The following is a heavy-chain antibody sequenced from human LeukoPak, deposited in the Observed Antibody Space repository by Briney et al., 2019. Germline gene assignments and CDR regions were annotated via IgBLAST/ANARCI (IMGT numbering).Heavy chain of an antibody. J-gene: IGHJ5*02. V-gene: IGHV1-18*01. CDR1: GYTFTDYL. CDR2: ISAYNGNT. Sequence: ASVRVSCKASGYTFTDYLISWVRQAPGQGLEWMGWISAYNGNTNYAQKLQGRVTMTTDTSTSTAYMELRSLRSDDTAVYYCARIVGAFGGGPDNWFDPWGQGTLVTVSS. CDR3: ARIVGAFGGGPDNWFDP. D-gene: IGHD1-26*01.